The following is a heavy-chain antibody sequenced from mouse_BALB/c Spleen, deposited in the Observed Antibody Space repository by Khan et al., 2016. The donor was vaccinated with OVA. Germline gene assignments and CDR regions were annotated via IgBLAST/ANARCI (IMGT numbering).Heavy chain of an antibody. CDR2: ISSLAYSI. CDR3: ARSWAMDY. V-gene: IGHV5-15*02. J-gene: IGHJ4*01. Sequence: EVELVESGGGLVQPGGSRKLSCAASGFTFSDYGLAWVRQAPGKGPEWVAFISSLAYSIYYADHVTGRFTISRENAKNTLYLEMSGLRSEDTAMYYCARSWAMDYWGQGTSVTVSS. CDR1: GFTFSDYG.